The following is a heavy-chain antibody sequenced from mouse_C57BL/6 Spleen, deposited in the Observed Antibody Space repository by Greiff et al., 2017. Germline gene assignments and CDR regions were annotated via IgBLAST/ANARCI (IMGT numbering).Heavy chain of an antibody. CDR1: GYTFTSYW. J-gene: IGHJ1*03. V-gene: IGHV1-69*01. CDR3: ARSYYGSSYWYFDV. D-gene: IGHD1-1*01. Sequence: QVQLQQPGAELVMPGASVKLSCKASGYTFTSYWMHWVKQRTGQGLEWIGEIAPSDSYTNYNQKFKGKSTLTVDKSSITAYMQLSSLTSEDSAGYYCARSYYGSSYWYFDVWGTGTTVTVSS. CDR2: IAPSDSYT.